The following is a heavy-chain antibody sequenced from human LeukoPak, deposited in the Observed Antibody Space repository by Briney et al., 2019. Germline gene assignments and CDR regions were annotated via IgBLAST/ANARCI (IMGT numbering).Heavy chain of an antibody. CDR3: AREDSIFGTNYYGMDV. D-gene: IGHD3-3*01. CDR1: GDTFNKFS. Sequence: ASVKVSCQAPGDTFNKFSIIWVRQAPGQGLEWMGGIKPSIGTANYAQKFQGRLTITTDESTGTVFMELRSLRSDDTATYYCAREDSIFGTNYYGMDVWGQGTTVTVS. V-gene: IGHV1-69*05. J-gene: IGHJ6*02. CDR2: IKPSIGTA.